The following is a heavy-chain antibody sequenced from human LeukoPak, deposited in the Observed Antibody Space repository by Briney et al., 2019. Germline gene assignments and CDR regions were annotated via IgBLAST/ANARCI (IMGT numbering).Heavy chain of an antibody. CDR3: ARIYSFSSFDP. CDR2: ISAYNGNT. D-gene: IGHD5-18*01. CDR1: GYTFTSYA. V-gene: IGHV1-18*01. Sequence: ASVKVSCKASGYTFTSYAMNWVRQAPGQGLEWMGWISAYNGNTNYAQKLQGRVTMTTDTSTSTAYMELRSLRSDDTAVYYCARIYSFSSFDPWGQGTLVTVSS. J-gene: IGHJ5*02.